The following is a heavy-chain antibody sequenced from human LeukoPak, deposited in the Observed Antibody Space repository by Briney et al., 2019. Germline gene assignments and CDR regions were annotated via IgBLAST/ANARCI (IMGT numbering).Heavy chain of an antibody. CDR1: GFTFSGYA. CDR3: ARGPDGYNSHFDY. V-gene: IGHV3-30-3*01. Sequence: GRSLRLSCVASGFTFSGYAMHWVRQAPGKGLEWVAVIYYDGSKKYYADSVEGRFTISRDNSKNTLYLHMKSLRVEDTAVYYCARGPDGYNSHFDYWGQGTLVTVSS. D-gene: IGHD5-24*01. CDR2: IYYDGSKK. J-gene: IGHJ4*02.